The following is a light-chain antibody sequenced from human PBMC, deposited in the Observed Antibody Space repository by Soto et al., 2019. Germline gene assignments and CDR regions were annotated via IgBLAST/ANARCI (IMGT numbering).Light chain of an antibody. J-gene: IGKJ1*01. V-gene: IGKV2-30*01. CDR2: HVS. CDR3: VHGSHSPWP. Sequence: DVVMTQSPLSLSVTLGQPASISCRSSQGLVYSDGNTFLNWFHQRPGQSPRRLIYHVSNRDSGVPDRFSGSGAGKDYTLTIIRLEAAHVVIYHCVHGSHSPWPFGQRTKVEIK. CDR1: QGLVYSDGNTF.